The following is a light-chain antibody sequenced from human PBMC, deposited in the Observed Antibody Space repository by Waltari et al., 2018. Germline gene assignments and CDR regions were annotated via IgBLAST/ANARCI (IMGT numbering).Light chain of an antibody. Sequence: QSALTQPASVSGSPGQSITISCSGTSSDVGAYNYVCWYQQHPGKAPKLIIYEVNRRPSGVPDRFSGSKSGNTASLTVSGLQADDEAHYYCVSHGGANNFWVFGGGTMLTVL. J-gene: IGLJ3*02. V-gene: IGLV2-8*01. CDR2: EVN. CDR1: SSDVGAYNY. CDR3: VSHGGANNFWV.